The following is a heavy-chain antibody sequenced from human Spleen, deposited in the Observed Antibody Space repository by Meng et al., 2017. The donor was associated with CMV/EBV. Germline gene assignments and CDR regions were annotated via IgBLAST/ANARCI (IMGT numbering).Heavy chain of an antibody. CDR1: GGSMSSGNYY. J-gene: IGHJ6*02. CDR3: AGDLEKIRGHYYHYAVDV. CDR2: IDYSGTT. Sequence: SETLSLTCTVSGGSMSSGNYYWGWIRQPPGKGLEWIGSIDYSGTTYYNPSLKSRVTISVDLFLKQFSLRLRSVTAADTAIYYCAGDLEKIRGHYYHYAVDVWGQGTTVTVSS. V-gene: IGHV4-39*07. D-gene: IGHD3-3*01.